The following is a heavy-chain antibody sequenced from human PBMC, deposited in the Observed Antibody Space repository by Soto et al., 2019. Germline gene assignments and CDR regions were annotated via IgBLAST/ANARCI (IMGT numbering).Heavy chain of an antibody. D-gene: IGHD3-10*01. V-gene: IGHV3-73*02. CDR2: IRSKPNSYAT. J-gene: IGHJ6*02. Sequence: EVPLVESGGGLVQPGGSLKLSCAASGFTFSGSAMHWVRQASGKGLEWVGRIRSKPNSYATAYGASVKGRFTISRDDSQDTAYLQMNSLKTEDTAVYYCTTMRDIGPYGMDVWGQGTTVTVSS. CDR1: GFTFSGSA. CDR3: TTMRDIGPYGMDV.